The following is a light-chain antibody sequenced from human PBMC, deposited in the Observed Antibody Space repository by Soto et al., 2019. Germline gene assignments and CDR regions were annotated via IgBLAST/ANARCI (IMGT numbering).Light chain of an antibody. V-gene: IGLV1-51*01. CDR2: DDN. CDR1: TSNIGNNY. Sequence: QSVLTQPPSLSAAPRQKVTISCSGSTSNIGNNYVSWYQQLPGTAPKLLIYDDNKRPSGIPDRFSGSRSGTSATLAITGLQTWDEADYYRGTWDASLSAGIFGGGTKLTVL. J-gene: IGLJ2*01. CDR3: GTWDASLSAGI.